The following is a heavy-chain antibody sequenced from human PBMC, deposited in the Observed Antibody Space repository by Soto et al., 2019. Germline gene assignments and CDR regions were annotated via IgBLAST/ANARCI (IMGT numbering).Heavy chain of an antibody. CDR2: IRKKANNYAT. CDR3: SANDHDDHTNFDQ. D-gene: IGHD3-16*01. V-gene: IGHV3-73*01. CDR1: GLTFSGSA. Sequence: EVQLVESGGGLVQPGGSLKLSCAVSGLTFSGSAMHWVRQASGKGLEWVGHIRKKANNYATAYPASVKGRFTISRDDSKNTAYLQMNSLKTEDTAVYYCSANDHDDHTNFDQWGQGTVVTVSS. J-gene: IGHJ4*02.